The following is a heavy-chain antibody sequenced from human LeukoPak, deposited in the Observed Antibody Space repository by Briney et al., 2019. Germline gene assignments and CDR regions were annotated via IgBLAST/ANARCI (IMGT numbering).Heavy chain of an antibody. D-gene: IGHD2/OR15-2a*01. Sequence: GGSLRLSCAASGFTFSSYAMSWVRQAPGKGLEWVSAISGSGGSTYYADSVKGRFTISRDNSKNTLYLQMHSLRAEDTAVYYCAKDRHFFASRTYGIDYWGQGTLVTVSS. CDR1: GFTFSSYA. J-gene: IGHJ4*02. CDR2: ISGSGGST. V-gene: IGHV3-23*01. CDR3: AKDRHFFASRTYGIDY.